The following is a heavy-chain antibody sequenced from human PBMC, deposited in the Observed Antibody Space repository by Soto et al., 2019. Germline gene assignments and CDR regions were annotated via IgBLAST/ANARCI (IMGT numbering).Heavy chain of an antibody. V-gene: IGHV3-15*01. CDR2: IKSKTDGGTT. J-gene: IGHJ6*03. CDR3: TTARRYDFWSGYVDYYYMDV. CDR1: GFTFSNAW. Sequence: GSLRLSCAASGFTFSNAWMSWVRQAPGKGLEWVGRIKSKTDGGTTDYAAPVKGRFTISRDDSKNTLYLQMNSLKTEDTAVYYCTTARRYDFWSGYVDYYYMDVWGKGTTVTVSS. D-gene: IGHD3-3*01.